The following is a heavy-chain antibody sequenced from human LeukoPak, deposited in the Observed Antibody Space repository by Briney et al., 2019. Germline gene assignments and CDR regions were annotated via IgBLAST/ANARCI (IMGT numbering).Heavy chain of an antibody. D-gene: IGHD1-14*01. CDR1: PDSTTSNF. CDR3: AREIVGGFNPGAY. CDR2: IHRSGST. J-gene: IGHJ4*02. Sequence: SETLSLTCTVSPDSTTSNFWSCVRQPPGKGLEWIGEIHRSGSTNYNPSLQSRVTISIDRSKNQIALELSSVTAADTAVYYCAREIVGGFNPGAYWGQGTLVTVSS. V-gene: IGHV4-4*02.